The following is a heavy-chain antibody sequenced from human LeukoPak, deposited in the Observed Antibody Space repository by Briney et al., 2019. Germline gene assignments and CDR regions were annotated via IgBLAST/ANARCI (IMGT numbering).Heavy chain of an antibody. D-gene: IGHD2-2*01. J-gene: IGHJ4*02. V-gene: IGHV3-48*03. CDR3: ARRYCSSTDCLFDY. Sequence: GGSLRLSCAASGFTFSNYDMNWVRQAPGKGLEWVSHISSGGSIKYYVDSLKGRFTISRDNAKNSLYLQMNSLRAEDTAVYYCARRYCSSTDCLFDYWGQGTLVAVSS. CDR1: GFTFSNYD. CDR2: ISSGGSIK.